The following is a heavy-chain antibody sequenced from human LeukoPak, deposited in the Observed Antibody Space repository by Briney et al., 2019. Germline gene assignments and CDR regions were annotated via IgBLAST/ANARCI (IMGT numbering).Heavy chain of an antibody. J-gene: IGHJ3*02. CDR3: ARDSSGLQSNYDAFDI. D-gene: IGHD6-19*01. CDR1: GFTFSSYS. CDR2: VSSSSSYI. Sequence: GGSLRLSCAASGFTFSSYSMNWVRQAPGKGLEWVSSVSSSSSYIYYADSVKGRFTISRDNAKNSLYLQMNSLRAEDTAVYYCARDSSGLQSNYDAFDIWGQGTMVTVSS. V-gene: IGHV3-21*01.